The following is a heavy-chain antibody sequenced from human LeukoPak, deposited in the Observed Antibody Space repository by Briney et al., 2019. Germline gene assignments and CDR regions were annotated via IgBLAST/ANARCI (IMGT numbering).Heavy chain of an antibody. CDR1: GFTFSNYG. CDR2: IWYDGGNK. CDR3: ARDYPIVRGSSSMDV. Sequence: GRSLRLSCAASGFTFSNYGMHWVRQAPGKGLEWVAVIWYDGGNKYNADSVKGRFTNSRDNPKNTLYLQMNSLRAEDTAVYYCARDYPIVRGSSSMDVWGQGTTVTVSS. V-gene: IGHV3-33*01. D-gene: IGHD1-26*01. J-gene: IGHJ6*02.